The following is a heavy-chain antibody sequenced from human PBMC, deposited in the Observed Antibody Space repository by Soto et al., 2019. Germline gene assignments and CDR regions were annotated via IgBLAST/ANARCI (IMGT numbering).Heavy chain of an antibody. J-gene: IGHJ4*02. V-gene: IGHV4-31*03. CDR1: GDSLSSGGHY. CDR2: IYDSVNT. CDR3: ARVDHRGYFAILTDY. Sequence: SETLSLTCTVSGDSLSSGGHYWSWIRQHPGKGLEWIGHIYDSVNTYYSPSLRSRVTISADMSKNQFSLNLRSVTAADTAVYYCARVDHRGYFAILTDYWGQGTLVPASP. D-gene: IGHD3-9*01.